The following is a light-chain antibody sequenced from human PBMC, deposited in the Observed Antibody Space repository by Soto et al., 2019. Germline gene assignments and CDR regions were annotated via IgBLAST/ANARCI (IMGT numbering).Light chain of an antibody. J-gene: IGLJ1*01. CDR2: VNN. Sequence: QPVLTQPPSVSGAPGQRVTISCTGSSSNIGAGYDVHWYQQLPGTAPKLLIYVNNNRPSGVPDRFSGSKSGTSASLAITGLQAEDEADYYCQSYDSSLSTYYVFGTGTKVTVL. CDR3: QSYDSSLSTYYV. V-gene: IGLV1-40*01. CDR1: SSNIGAGYD.